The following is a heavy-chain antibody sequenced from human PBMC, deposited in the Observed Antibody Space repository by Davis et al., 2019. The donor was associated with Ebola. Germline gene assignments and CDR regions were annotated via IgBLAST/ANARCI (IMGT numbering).Heavy chain of an antibody. J-gene: IGHJ4*02. V-gene: IGHV6-1*01. CDR1: GDSVSSNTAA. D-gene: IGHD3-22*01. CDR2: TYYRSKWYV. Sequence: SCAISGDSVSSNTAAWNWIRQSPSRGLEWLGRTYYRSKWYVDYAVSMKSRITINSDTSKNQFSLQLTSVTPEDTAVYYCARDPPYDQGYDYWGQGTLVTVSS. CDR3: ARDPPYDQGYDY.